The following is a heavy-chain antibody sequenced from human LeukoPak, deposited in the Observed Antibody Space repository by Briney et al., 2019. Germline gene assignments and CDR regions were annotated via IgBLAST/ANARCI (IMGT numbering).Heavy chain of an antibody. D-gene: IGHD6-19*01. J-gene: IGHJ4*02. Sequence: PSETLSLTCTVSGGSIRTSNYDWGWIRQPRGKGLEWIGSIYYSASTYYNPSLKSRVTISVDTSKNQFPLKLTSVTAADTAVYYCASSGWFLYWGQGTLVTVSS. V-gene: IGHV4-39*01. CDR3: ASSGWFLY. CDR2: IYYSAST. CDR1: GGSIRTSNYD.